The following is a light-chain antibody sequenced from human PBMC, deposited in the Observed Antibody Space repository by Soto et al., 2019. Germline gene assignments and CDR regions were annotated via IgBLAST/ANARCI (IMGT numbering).Light chain of an antibody. CDR2: FAS. CDR1: QDINDY. CDR3: LQHRRYPWT. Sequence: DTQLTQSPSVMSASIGDRVTITCRASQDINDYLAWYQQKPGKAPRRLLYFASRLQSGVPSRFSGSGSGTELTLTISSLQPEDFATYYCLQHRRYPWTFGQGTTVEMK. J-gene: IGKJ1*01. V-gene: IGKV1-17*03.